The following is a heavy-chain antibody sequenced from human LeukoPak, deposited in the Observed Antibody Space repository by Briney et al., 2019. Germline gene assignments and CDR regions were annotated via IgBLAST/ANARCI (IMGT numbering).Heavy chain of an antibody. V-gene: IGHV4-59*01. CDR3: GAFDV. CDR1: GGSISSFY. J-gene: IGHJ3*01. Sequence: SETLSLTRTVSGGSISSFYWRRVRHPPGQGLEWIGYVYYTGSTNYSPSLKSRVTISMNASKNQFSLTLRSVTAADTAVYYCGAFDVWGQGTMVTASS. CDR2: VYYTGST.